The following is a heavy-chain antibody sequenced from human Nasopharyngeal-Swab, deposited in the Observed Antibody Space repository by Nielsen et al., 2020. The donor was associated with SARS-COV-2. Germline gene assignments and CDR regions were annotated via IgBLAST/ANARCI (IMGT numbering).Heavy chain of an antibody. Sequence: SETLSLTCTVSGGSISSDGYYWSWIRQHPGKGLEWIGYIYYSGSTNYNPSLKSRVTISVDTSKNQFSLKLSSVTAADTAVYYCARGPARYILTGYRMKGGMDVWGQGTTVTVSS. J-gene: IGHJ6*02. V-gene: IGHV4-31*03. CDR2: IYYSGST. CDR1: GGSISSDGYY. D-gene: IGHD3-9*01. CDR3: ARGPARYILTGYRMKGGMDV.